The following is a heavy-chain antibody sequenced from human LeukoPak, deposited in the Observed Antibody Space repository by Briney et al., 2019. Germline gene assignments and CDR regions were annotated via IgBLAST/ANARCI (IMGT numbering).Heavy chain of an antibody. CDR1: GFTFSSYS. V-gene: IGHV3-21*01. CDR3: ARVPTTVVTFNAFDV. CDR2: ISSSSSYI. Sequence: GGSLRLSCAASGFTFSSYSMNWVRQAPGKGLEWVSSISSSSSYIYYADSVKGRFTISRDNAKNSLYLQMNSLRAEDTAVYYCARVPTTVVTFNAFDVWGQGTMVTVSS. J-gene: IGHJ3*01. D-gene: IGHD4-23*01.